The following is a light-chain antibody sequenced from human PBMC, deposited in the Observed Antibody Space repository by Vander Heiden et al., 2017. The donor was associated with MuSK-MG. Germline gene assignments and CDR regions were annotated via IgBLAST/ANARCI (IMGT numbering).Light chain of an antibody. V-gene: IGKV1-39*01. CDR2: AAS. CDR1: QSISSY. Sequence: DTQMTQSPSSLSASVGDRVTITCRASQSISSYLNWYQQKPGKAPKLLIYAASSLQSGVPSRFSGSGSGTDFTLTISSLQPEDFATYYCQQSDSTPSITFGQGTRLEIK. J-gene: IGKJ5*01. CDR3: QQSDSTPSIT.